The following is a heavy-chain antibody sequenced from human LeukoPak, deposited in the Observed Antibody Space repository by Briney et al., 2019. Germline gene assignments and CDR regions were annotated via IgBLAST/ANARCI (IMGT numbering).Heavy chain of an antibody. V-gene: IGHV1-2*06. CDR1: GYTFTGYY. CDR3: ARSDTAMGFDY. Sequence: GASVKVSCKASGYTFTGYYMHWVRQAPGQGLEWMGRINPNSGGTNYAQEFQGRVTMTRDTSISTAYMELSRLRSDDTAVYYCARSDTAMGFDYWGQGTLVTVSS. D-gene: IGHD5-18*01. CDR2: INPNSGGT. J-gene: IGHJ4*02.